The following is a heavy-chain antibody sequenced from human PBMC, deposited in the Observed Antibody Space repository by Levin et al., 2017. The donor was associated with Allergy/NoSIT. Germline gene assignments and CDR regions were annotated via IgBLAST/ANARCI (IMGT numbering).Heavy chain of an antibody. CDR3: ARLGGDTAMVP. J-gene: IGHJ5*02. D-gene: IGHD5-18*01. Sequence: PSETLSLTCTVSGGSISSSSYYWGWIRQPPGKGLEWIGSIYYSGSTYYNPSLKSRVTISVDTSKNQFSLKLSSVTAADTAVYYCARLGGDTAMVPWGQGTLVTVSS. CDR2: IYYSGST. CDR1: GGSISSSSYY. V-gene: IGHV4-39*07.